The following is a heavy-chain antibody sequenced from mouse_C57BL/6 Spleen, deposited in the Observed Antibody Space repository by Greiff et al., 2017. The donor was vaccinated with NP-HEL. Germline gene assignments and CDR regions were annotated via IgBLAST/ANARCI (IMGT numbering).Heavy chain of an antibody. CDR2: INPNNGGT. J-gene: IGHJ4*01. D-gene: IGHD1-1*01. V-gene: IGHV1-18*01. Sequence: VQLQQSGPELVKPGASVKIPCKASGYTFTDYNMDWVKQSHGKSLEWIGDINPNNGGTIYNQKFKGKATLTVDKSSSTAYMELRSLTSEDTAVYYCARYPYYYGSSSYYAMDYWGQGTSVTVSS. CDR3: ARYPYYYGSSSYYAMDY. CDR1: GYTFTDYN.